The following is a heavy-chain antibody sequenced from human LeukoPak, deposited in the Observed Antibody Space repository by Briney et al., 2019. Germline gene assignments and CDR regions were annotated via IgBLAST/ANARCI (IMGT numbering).Heavy chain of an antibody. CDR2: IYHSGST. Sequence: PSQTLSLTCAVSGGSISSGGYSWSWIRQPPGKGLEWIGYIYHSGSTYYNPSLESRVTISVDRSKNQFSLKLSSVTAADTAVYYCARGITMITWDVDYFDYWGQGTLVTVSS. CDR1: GGSISSGGYS. D-gene: IGHD3-22*01. CDR3: ARGITMITWDVDYFDY. V-gene: IGHV4-30-2*01. J-gene: IGHJ4*02.